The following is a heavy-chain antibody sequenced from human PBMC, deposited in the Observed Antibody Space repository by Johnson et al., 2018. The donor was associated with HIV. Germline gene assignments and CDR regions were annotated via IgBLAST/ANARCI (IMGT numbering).Heavy chain of an antibody. CDR3: TICISMIVVVTTDAFDI. CDR1: GFTFSSYG. CDR2: ISYDGSNK. J-gene: IGHJ3*02. D-gene: IGHD3-22*01. Sequence: QVQLVESGGGVVQPGRSLRLSCAASGFTFSSYGMLWVRQAPGKGLEWVAVISYDGSNKYYADSVTGRFTISRDDSKNTLYLQMNSLKTEDTAVYYCTICISMIVVVTTDAFDIWGQGTMVTVSS. V-gene: IGHV3-30*03.